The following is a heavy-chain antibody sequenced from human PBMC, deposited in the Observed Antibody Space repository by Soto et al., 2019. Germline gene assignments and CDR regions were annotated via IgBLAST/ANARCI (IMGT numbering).Heavy chain of an antibody. CDR3: ARGPVMGYGMDV. V-gene: IGHV3-30-3*01. D-gene: IGHD2-8*01. CDR2: ISYDGSNK. CDR1: GFTFSSYA. Sequence: PGGSLRLSCAASGFTFSSYAMHWVRQAPGKGLEWVAVISYDGSNKYYADSVKGRFTISRDNSKNTLYLQMNSLRAEDTAVYYCARGPVMGYGMDVWGQGTTVTVSS. J-gene: IGHJ6*02.